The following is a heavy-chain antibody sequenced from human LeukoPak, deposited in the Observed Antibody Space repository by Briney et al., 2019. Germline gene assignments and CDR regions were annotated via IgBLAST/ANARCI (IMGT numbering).Heavy chain of an antibody. CDR1: GFTFSDAW. CDR2: IKRTTDGGTT. CDR3: TTVTGNIAVAGTGDY. Sequence: GGSLRLSCAASGFTFSDAWMTWVRQAPGKGLEWIGRIKRTTDGGTTDYAAAVRGRFTISRDHSKNTLFLQMNSLKTEDTAVYYCTTVTGNIAVAGTGDYWGQGTLVIVSS. V-gene: IGHV3-15*01. D-gene: IGHD6-19*01. J-gene: IGHJ4*02.